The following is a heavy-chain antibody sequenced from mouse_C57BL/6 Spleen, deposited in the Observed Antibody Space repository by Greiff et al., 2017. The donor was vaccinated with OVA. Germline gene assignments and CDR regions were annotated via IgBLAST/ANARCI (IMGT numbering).Heavy chain of an antibody. CDR1: GYAFSSYW. Sequence: QVQLQQSGAELVKPGASVKISCKASGYAFSSYWMNWVKQRPGKGLEWIGQIYPGDGDTNYNGKFKGKATLTADKSSSTAYMQLSSLTSEDSAVYFCAREEAYGHAMDYWGQGTSVTVSS. D-gene: IGHD1-1*02. CDR2: IYPGDGDT. CDR3: AREEAYGHAMDY. V-gene: IGHV1-80*01. J-gene: IGHJ4*01.